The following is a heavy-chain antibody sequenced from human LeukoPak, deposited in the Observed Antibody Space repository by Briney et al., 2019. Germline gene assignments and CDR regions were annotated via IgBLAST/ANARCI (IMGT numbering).Heavy chain of an antibody. V-gene: IGHV4-61*02. CDR2: IYTSGST. CDR1: GGSISSGSYY. Sequence: SQTLSLTCTVSGGSISSGSYYWSWIRQPAGKGLEWIGRIYTSGSTNYNPSLKSRVTISVDTSKNQFSLKLSSVTAADTAVYYCARGPPPDFDYWGRGTLVTVSS. J-gene: IGHJ4*02. CDR3: ARGPPPDFDY.